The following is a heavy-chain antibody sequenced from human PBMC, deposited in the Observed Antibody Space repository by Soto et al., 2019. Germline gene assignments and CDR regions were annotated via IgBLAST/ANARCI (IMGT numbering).Heavy chain of an antibody. CDR3: ARQADYNILTGYFYCFDY. D-gene: IGHD3-9*01. Sequence: GESLKISCKSSGYSFTDYWIGWVRQMPGKGLEWMGIIYPGDSDARYSPSFQGQVTISVDTSINTAFLRWNSLTASDTAMYYCARQADYNILTGYFYCFDYRGQGSLVTVSS. CDR2: IYPGDSDA. V-gene: IGHV5-51*01. CDR1: GYSFTDYW. J-gene: IGHJ4*02.